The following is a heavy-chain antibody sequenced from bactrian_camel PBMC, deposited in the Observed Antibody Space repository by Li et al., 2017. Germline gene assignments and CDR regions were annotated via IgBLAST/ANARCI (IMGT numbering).Heavy chain of an antibody. J-gene: IGHJ4*01. Sequence: VQLVESGGGSVQPGGSLRLSCAASGFTLSSSWMYWVRQAPGKGLEWVSHITSRGDTYYADSVKGRFTISRNNAVNTLYLQMNSLESEDTALYYCATAESYYSDYPLYYWGQGTQVTVS. CDR2: ITSRGDT. CDR1: GFTLSSSW. D-gene: IGHD4*01. V-gene: IGHV3S1*01. CDR3: ATAESYYSDYPLYY.